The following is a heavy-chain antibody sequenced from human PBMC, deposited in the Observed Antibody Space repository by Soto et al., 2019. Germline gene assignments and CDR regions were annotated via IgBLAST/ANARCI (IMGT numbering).Heavy chain of an antibody. J-gene: IGHJ4*02. V-gene: IGHV4-34*01. CDR1: GGSFSGYY. CDR3: ASDPADDY. CDR2: ISHSGST. Sequence: PSETLSLTCAVYGGSFSGYYWSWIRQPPGKGLEWIGEISHSGSTNYNPSLKSRVTISVDTSKNQFSLKLSSVTAADTAVYYCASDPADDYWGQGTLVTVSS.